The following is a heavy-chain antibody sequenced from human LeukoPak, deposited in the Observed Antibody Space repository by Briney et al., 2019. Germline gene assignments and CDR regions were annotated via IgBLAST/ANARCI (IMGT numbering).Heavy chain of an antibody. CDR2: IKQDGSET. J-gene: IGHJ4*02. D-gene: IGHD3-10*01. CDR3: AKGDVLLWFGELT. CDR1: RFTLSNYW. Sequence: PGGSLRLSCAASRFTLSNYWMSWVRQAPGKGLEWVANIKQDGSETYYVDSVKGRFTIPRDNSKNTLYLQMNSLRAEDTAVYYCAKGDVLLWFGELTWGQGTLVTVSS. V-gene: IGHV3-7*03.